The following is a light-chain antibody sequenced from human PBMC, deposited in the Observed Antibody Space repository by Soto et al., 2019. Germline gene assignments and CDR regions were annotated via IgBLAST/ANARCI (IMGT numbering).Light chain of an antibody. J-gene: IGKJ1*01. V-gene: IGKV1-5*01. CDR1: QSISSW. Sequence: DIQMTQSPSTLSASVGDRVTITCWASQSISSWLAWYQQKPGKAPKLLIYDASSLESGVPSRFSGSGSGTEFTLTISSLQPDDFATYYCQQYNSVLAFGQGTKVEIK. CDR2: DAS. CDR3: QQYNSVLA.